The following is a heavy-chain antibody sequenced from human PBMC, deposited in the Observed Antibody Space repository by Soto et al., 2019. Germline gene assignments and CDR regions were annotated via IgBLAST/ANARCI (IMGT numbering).Heavy chain of an antibody. V-gene: IGHV3-30-3*01. D-gene: IGHD4-17*01. Sequence: ESGGGVVQPGRSLRLSCAASGFTFSSYAMHWVRQAPGKGLEWVAVISYDGSNKYYADSVKGRFTISRDNSKNTLYLQMNSLRAEDTAVYYCARSYGGNSGYWGQGTLVTVSS. J-gene: IGHJ4*02. CDR3: ARSYGGNSGY. CDR2: ISYDGSNK. CDR1: GFTFSSYA.